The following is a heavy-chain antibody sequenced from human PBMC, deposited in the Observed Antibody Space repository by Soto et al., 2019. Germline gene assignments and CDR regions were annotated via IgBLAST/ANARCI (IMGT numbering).Heavy chain of an antibody. Sequence: SETLSLTCAVYGGSFSGYYWSWIRQPPGKGLEWIGEINHSGSTNYNPSLKSRVTISVDTSKNQFSLKLSSVTAADTAVYYCARVMGASVGATGYYFDYWGQGTLVTVSS. J-gene: IGHJ4*02. CDR3: ARVMGASVGATGYYFDY. V-gene: IGHV4-34*01. D-gene: IGHD1-26*01. CDR2: INHSGST. CDR1: GGSFSGYY.